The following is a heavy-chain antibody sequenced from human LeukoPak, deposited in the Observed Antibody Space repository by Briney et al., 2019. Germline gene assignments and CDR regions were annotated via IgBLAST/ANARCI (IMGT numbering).Heavy chain of an antibody. Sequence: PGGSLRLSCAASGFTFSSYGMHWVRQAPGKGLEWVAVISYDGSNKYYADSVKGRFTISRDNSKNTLYLQMNSLRAEDTAVYYCARDETRDGYNSGVNWGQGTLVTVSS. V-gene: IGHV3-30*03. CDR2: ISYDGSNK. J-gene: IGHJ4*02. D-gene: IGHD5-24*01. CDR3: ARDETRDGYNSGVN. CDR1: GFTFSSYG.